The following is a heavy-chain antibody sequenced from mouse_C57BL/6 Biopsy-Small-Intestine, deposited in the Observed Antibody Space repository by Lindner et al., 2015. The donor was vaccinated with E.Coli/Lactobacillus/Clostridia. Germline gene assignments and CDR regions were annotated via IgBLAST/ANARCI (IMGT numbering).Heavy chain of an antibody. J-gene: IGHJ1*01. V-gene: IGHV1-59*01. CDR2: INPSGGST. D-gene: IGHD2-12*01. Sequence: SVKVSCKASGYTFTNYYMHWVRQAPGQGLEWMGIINPSGGSTSWAQKFQGIVTMTRDTSTSTVYMELSSLRSEDTAVYYCAGERFYGSASYYRDAMDVWGQGTTVTVSS. CDR3: AGERFYGSASYYRDAMDV. CDR1: GYTFTNYY.